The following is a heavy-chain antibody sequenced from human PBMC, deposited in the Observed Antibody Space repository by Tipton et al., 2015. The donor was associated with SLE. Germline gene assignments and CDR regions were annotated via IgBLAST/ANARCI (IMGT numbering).Heavy chain of an antibody. J-gene: IGHJ3*02. CDR3: ARDRSMVGAAGEAFDI. CDR1: GGSISSYY. V-gene: IGHV4-4*08. D-gene: IGHD1-26*01. CDR2: IHTSGRF. Sequence: TLSLTCTVSGGSISSYYWSWIRQPPVKGLEWIGYIHTSGRFNYNPSLESRVTISVDTSKNQFSLNLSSVSAADTAVYYCARDRSMVGAAGEAFDIWGQGTLVTVSS.